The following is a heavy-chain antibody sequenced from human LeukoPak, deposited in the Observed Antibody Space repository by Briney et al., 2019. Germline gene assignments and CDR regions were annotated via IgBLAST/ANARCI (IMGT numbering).Heavy chain of an antibody. J-gene: IGHJ4*02. CDR1: GYTFTSYG. Sequence: ASVKVSCKASGYTFTSYGISWVRQAPGQGLEWMGWISAYNGNTNYAQKLQGRVTMTTDTSTSTAYMELRSLRSDDTAVYYCARDTTIYYDSSGYRLHDDYWGQGTLVTVSP. CDR3: ARDTTIYYDSSGYRLHDDY. D-gene: IGHD3-22*01. CDR2: ISAYNGNT. V-gene: IGHV1-18*01.